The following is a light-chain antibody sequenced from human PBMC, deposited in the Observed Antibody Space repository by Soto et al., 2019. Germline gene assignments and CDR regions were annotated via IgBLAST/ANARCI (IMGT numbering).Light chain of an antibody. CDR2: NAS. J-gene: IGKJ4*01. Sequence: DIQMTQSPSTLSASVGDRVTITCRASQSISTWLAWYQQKPGKVHKLLIYNASNLEGGIPSRFRGSGSGTDFNIAISSLQTDDFATYYCQQYDTYPLTFGGGTAVEIK. CDR3: QQYDTYPLT. CDR1: QSISTW. V-gene: IGKV1-5*03.